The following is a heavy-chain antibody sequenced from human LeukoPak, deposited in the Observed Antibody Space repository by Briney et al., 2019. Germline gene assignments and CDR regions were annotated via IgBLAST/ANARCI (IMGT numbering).Heavy chain of an antibody. CDR1: GFTFSSYE. J-gene: IGHJ4*02. D-gene: IGHD1-7*01. CDR2: ISSSGSTI. Sequence: GGSLRLSCAASGFTFSSYEMNWVRQAPGKGLEWVSYISSSGSTIYYADSVKGRFTISRDNAKNSLYLQMNSLRAEDTAVYYCAKGHSTGTTNYWGQGTLVTVSS. V-gene: IGHV3-48*03. CDR3: AKGHSTGTTNY.